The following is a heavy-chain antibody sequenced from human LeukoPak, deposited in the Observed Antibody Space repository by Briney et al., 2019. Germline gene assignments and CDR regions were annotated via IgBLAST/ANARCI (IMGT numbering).Heavy chain of an antibody. D-gene: IGHD3-9*01. V-gene: IGHV3-23*01. CDR2: ISGGGDDT. CDR3: AKNGRDDHDKYFFDF. Sequence: GGSLRLSCAASGFSFSSYAMTWVRRAPGKGLDWVSSISGGGDDTYYADSVKGRFTISRDNSKNTLYLQMNSLRSEDTAVYYCAKNGRDDHDKYFFDFWGQGTQVTVSS. CDR1: GFSFSSYA. J-gene: IGHJ4*02.